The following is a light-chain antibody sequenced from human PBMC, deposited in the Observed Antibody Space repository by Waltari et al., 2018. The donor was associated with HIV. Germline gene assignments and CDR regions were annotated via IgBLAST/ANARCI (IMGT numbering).Light chain of an antibody. CDR3: CSYAGSSTWV. CDR1: SSDVGGYNY. Sequence: QSALTPPASVSGSPGQSIPISCPGTSSDVGGYNYVSWYQQHPGKAPKLMIYDVSKRPSGVSNRFSGSKSGNTASLTISGLQAEVEADYYCCSYAGSSTWVFGGGTKLTVL. J-gene: IGLJ3*02. V-gene: IGLV2-23*02. CDR2: DVS.